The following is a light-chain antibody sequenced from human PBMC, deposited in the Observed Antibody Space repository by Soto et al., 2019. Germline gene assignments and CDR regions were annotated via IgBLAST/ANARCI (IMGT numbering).Light chain of an antibody. CDR2: VAS. V-gene: IGKV1-39*01. Sequence: DIQMTQSPSSLSASVGERVTITCRASQRINSYLNWYQQKPWKATKLLIYVASSFQRGVPSRFSGSGSGTYLTLPISSLQPEDFPTYYCQHSNSSPYSFGQGTKLEIK. CDR3: QHSNSSPYS. J-gene: IGKJ2*01. CDR1: QRINSY.